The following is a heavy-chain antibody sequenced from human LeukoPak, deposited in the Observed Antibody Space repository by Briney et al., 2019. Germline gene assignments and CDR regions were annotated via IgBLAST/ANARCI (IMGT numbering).Heavy chain of an antibody. CDR2: ISAYNGNT. CDR3: ARNIVVVPAARAGYYYYYMDV. V-gene: IGHV1-18*01. CDR1: GYTFTSYG. J-gene: IGHJ6*03. D-gene: IGHD2-2*01. Sequence: GASVKVSCKASGYTFTSYGISWVRQAPGQGLEWMGWISAYNGNTNYAQKLQGRVTMTTDTSTSTAYMELRSLRSDDTAVYYCARNIVVVPAARAGYYYYYMDVWGKGTTVTVSS.